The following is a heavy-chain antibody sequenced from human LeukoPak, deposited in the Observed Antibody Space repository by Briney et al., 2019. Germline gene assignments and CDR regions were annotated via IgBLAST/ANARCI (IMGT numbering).Heavy chain of an antibody. V-gene: IGHV1-18*01. Sequence: ASVKVSCKASGYTFTSYGISWVRQAPGQGLEWMGWISAYNGNTNYAQKLQGRVTMTTDTSTSTAYMELRSLRSDDTAVYYCARDHPMVRGVIIRYAFDIWGQGTMVTVSS. J-gene: IGHJ3*02. CDR1: GYTFTSYG. CDR2: ISAYNGNT. D-gene: IGHD3-10*01. CDR3: ARDHPMVRGVIIRYAFDI.